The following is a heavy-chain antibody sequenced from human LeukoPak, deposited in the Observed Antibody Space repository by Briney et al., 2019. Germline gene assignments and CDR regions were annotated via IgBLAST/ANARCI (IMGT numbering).Heavy chain of an antibody. CDR1: ADSIGGHY. CDR3: TSCPTSKHGYNSRYAFDI. V-gene: IGHV4-59*11. CDR2: ISDSGDT. J-gene: IGHJ3*02. D-gene: IGHD5-24*01. Sequence: SETLSLTCTVSADSIGGHYLSWVRQPPGKGLEWIGYISDSGDTNSSPYLKSRVTISVDTSKSQVSLNLSSMTAADTAVYHCTSCPTSKHGYNSRYAFDIWGQGTVVTVSS.